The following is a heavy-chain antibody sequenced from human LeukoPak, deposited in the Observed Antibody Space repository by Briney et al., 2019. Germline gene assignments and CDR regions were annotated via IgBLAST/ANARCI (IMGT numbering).Heavy chain of an antibody. D-gene: IGHD6-19*01. CDR3: ARHSDIAVAGIGIDY. Sequence: GESLKISCKGSGYSFTSYWIGWVRQMPGKGLEWMGIIYPGDSDTRYSPSFQGQVTISADKSISTAYLQWSSLKASDTAMYYCARHSDIAVAGIGIDYWGQGTLVTVSS. J-gene: IGHJ4*02. CDR2: IYPGDSDT. V-gene: IGHV5-51*01. CDR1: GYSFTSYW.